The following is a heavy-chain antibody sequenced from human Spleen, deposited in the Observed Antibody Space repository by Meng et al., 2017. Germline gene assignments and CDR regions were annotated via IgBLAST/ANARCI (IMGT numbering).Heavy chain of an antibody. CDR3: ARGPTTMAHDFDY. Sequence: QHKQWVAGLCALSETRSLTCVVAGGSFSDYYWSWIRQPPGKGLEWIGEINHSGSTNYNPSLESRATISVDTSQNNLSLKLSSVTAADSAVYYCARGPTTMAHDFDYWGQGTLVTVSS. D-gene: IGHD4-11*01. J-gene: IGHJ4*02. CDR1: GGSFSDYY. CDR2: INHSGST. V-gene: IGHV4-34*01.